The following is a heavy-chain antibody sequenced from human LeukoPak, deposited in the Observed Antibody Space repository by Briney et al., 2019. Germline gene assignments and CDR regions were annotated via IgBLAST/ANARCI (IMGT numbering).Heavy chain of an antibody. CDR2: IIPILGIA. Sequence: SVKVSCKASGYTFTMYYVHWVRQAPGQGLEWMGRIIPILGIANYAQKFQGRVTITADKSTSTAYMELSSLRSEDTAVYYCAREMAGYCSSTSCYEPGFNYWGQGTLVTVSS. J-gene: IGHJ4*02. D-gene: IGHD2-2*01. V-gene: IGHV1-69*04. CDR3: AREMAGYCSSTSCYEPGFNY. CDR1: GYTFTMYY.